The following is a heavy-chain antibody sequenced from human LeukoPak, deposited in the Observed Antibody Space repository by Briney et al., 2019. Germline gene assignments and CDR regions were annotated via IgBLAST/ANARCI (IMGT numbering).Heavy chain of an antibody. D-gene: IGHD3-9*01. CDR1: GYTFTSYG. CDR2: IIPIFGTA. Sequence: GASVKVSCKASGYTFTSYGISWVRQAPGQGLEWMGGIIPIFGTANYAQKFQGRVTITTDESTSTAYMELSSLRSEDTAVYYCARGADGYYDILTGHNWFDPWGQGTLVTVSS. J-gene: IGHJ5*02. CDR3: ARGADGYYDILTGHNWFDP. V-gene: IGHV1-69*05.